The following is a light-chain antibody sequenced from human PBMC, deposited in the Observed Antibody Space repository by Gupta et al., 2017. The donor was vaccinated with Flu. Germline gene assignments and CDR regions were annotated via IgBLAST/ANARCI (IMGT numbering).Light chain of an antibody. CDR3: QHEVNDFHT. J-gene: IGKJ2*01. CDR2: ESA. Sequence: PTPLSSSVGETITKTYRARGNISSWFTWYQQKPRKVPTRLKESASEEQSGVPARFSGSGYGTEFPLTSTSRQAQGVAADYYQHEVNDFHTCGQGTXVEIK. V-gene: IGKV1-5*03. CDR1: GNISSW.